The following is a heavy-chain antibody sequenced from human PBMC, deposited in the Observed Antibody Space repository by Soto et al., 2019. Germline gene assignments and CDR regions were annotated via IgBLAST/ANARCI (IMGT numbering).Heavy chain of an antibody. Sequence: EVQLLESGGGLVQPGGSLRLSCAASGFTFNNYAMGWVRQAPGKGLEWVSAITDSGDDTYYIDSLKGRFTISRDNSKSTLYLQMNSLRAEDTAIYYCAKLGSSSWSPHYYFDYWGQGTLVTVSS. CDR2: ITDSGDDT. V-gene: IGHV3-23*01. J-gene: IGHJ4*02. CDR1: GFTFNNYA. D-gene: IGHD2-2*01. CDR3: AKLGSSSWSPHYYFDY.